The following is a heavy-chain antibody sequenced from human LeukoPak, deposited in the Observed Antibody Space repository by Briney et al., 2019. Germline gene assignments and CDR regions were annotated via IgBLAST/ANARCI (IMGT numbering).Heavy chain of an antibody. J-gene: IGHJ3*02. D-gene: IGHD3-16*01. Sequence: ASVKVSCKASGYTFTGYYMHWVRQAPGQGLEWMGWINPNSGGTNYAQKFQGRVTITRDMSTSTAYMELSSLRSEDTAVYYCAADREGEPQGYDAFDIWGQGTMVTVSS. CDR3: AADREGEPQGYDAFDI. CDR2: INPNSGGT. CDR1: GYTFTGYY. V-gene: IGHV1-2*02.